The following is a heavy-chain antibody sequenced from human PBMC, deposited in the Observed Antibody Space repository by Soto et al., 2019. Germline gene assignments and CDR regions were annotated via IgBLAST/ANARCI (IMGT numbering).Heavy chain of an antibody. CDR3: ARTAGGRVRGALDI. D-gene: IGHD6-13*01. J-gene: IGHJ3*02. V-gene: IGHV3-30-3*01. CDR1: GFTFSSYG. Sequence: DLEESGGGVVQPGTSLRLSCVASGFTFSSYGMHWVRQAPGKGLEWVAVIPNTENKKYYADSVKGRFTISRDNSQNTLFLQMDSLMSEDTAMYYCARTAGGRVRGALDIWGPGTLVTFS. CDR2: IPNTENKK.